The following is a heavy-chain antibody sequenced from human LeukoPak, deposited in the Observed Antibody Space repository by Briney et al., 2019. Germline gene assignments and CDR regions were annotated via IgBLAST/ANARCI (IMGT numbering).Heavy chain of an antibody. Sequence: ASVKVSCKASGYSFSSYGINWVRQAPGQGLEWMGWISTYNGNTNYAQKLQGRVTMTTDTSTSTAYMELRSLRSEDTAVYYCAREGTKAGYCSSTSCSNWFDPWGQGTLVTVSS. J-gene: IGHJ5*02. CDR1: GYSFSSYG. D-gene: IGHD2-2*01. V-gene: IGHV1-18*01. CDR2: ISTYNGNT. CDR3: AREGTKAGYCSSTSCSNWFDP.